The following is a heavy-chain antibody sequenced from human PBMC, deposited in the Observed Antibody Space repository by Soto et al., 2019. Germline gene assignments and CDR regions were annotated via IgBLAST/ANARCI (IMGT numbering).Heavy chain of an antibody. D-gene: IGHD3-3*01. V-gene: IGHV3-23*01. CDR2: VSDNGGGA. Sequence: GGSLRLSCAASGFIFSNYPMSWVRQAPGKGLEWVSTVSDNGGGAYYPDSVRGRFTASRDNSENTLYLQMDSLRAEDTELYYCEKRFLEATTRTFDYWGQGALVTVSS. CDR3: EKRFLEATTRTFDY. CDR1: GFIFSNYP. J-gene: IGHJ4*02.